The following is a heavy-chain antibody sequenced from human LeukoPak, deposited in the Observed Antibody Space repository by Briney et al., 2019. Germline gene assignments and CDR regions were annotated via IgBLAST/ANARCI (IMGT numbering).Heavy chain of an antibody. V-gene: IGHV3-21*06. Sequence: GGSLRLSCTASGLTFSTSGFNWVRQAPGKGLEWVACIGPTGSDRYHADSIKGRFTISRDNANNFLYLQMNSLRAEDTAVYYCATETNGRHYGYWGQGTLLTVSS. CDR3: ATETNGRHYGY. CDR2: IGPTGSDR. J-gene: IGHJ4*02. CDR1: GLTFSTSG. D-gene: IGHD2-8*01.